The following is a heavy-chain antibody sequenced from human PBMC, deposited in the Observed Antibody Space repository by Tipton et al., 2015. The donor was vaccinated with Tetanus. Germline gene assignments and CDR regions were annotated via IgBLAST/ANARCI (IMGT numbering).Heavy chain of an antibody. Sequence: SLRLSCAASGFTFDDYAMHWVRQAPGKGLEWVSGISWNSGSIGYADSVKGRFTISRDNAKNSLYLQMNSLRAEDTALYYCAKGSSSGYYPLLAAFDYWGQGTLVTVSS. CDR1: GFTFDDYA. CDR2: ISWNSGSI. CDR3: AKGSSSGYYPLLAAFDY. V-gene: IGHV3-9*01. J-gene: IGHJ4*02. D-gene: IGHD3-22*01.